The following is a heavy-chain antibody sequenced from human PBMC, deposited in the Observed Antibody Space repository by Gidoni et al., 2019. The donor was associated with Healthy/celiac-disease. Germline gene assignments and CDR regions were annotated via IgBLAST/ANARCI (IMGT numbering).Heavy chain of an antibody. Sequence: QVQLQQWGAGLLKPSETLSLTCAVYCGSFSGYYWSWIRQPPGKGLEWIGEINHSGSTNYNPSLKSRVTISVDTSKNQFSLKLSSVTAADTAVYYCARVSSSSATAWGDYFDYWGQGTLVTVSS. J-gene: IGHJ4*02. CDR1: CGSFSGYY. D-gene: IGHD6-13*01. CDR2: INHSGST. CDR3: ARVSSSSATAWGDYFDY. V-gene: IGHV4-34*01.